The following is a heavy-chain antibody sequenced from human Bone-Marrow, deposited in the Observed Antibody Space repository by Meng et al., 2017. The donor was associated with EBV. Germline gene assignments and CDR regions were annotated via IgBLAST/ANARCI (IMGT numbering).Heavy chain of an antibody. D-gene: IGHD5-18*01. CDR1: GFTFSSYS. V-gene: IGHV3-21*01. J-gene: IGHJ4*02. CDR3: AKGTGVGGYRPFDD. Sequence: LVECGGGLVKPGGSLRLSCAASGFTFSSYSMNWVRQAPGKGLEWVSSISSSSSYIYYADSVKGRFTISRDNAKNSLYLQMNSLRAEDTAVYYCAKGTGVGGYRPFDDWGQGTLVTVSS. CDR2: ISSSSSYI.